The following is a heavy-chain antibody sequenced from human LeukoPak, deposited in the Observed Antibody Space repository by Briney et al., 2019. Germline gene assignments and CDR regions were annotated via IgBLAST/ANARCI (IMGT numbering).Heavy chain of an antibody. V-gene: IGHV4-34*01. CDR3: ARDLFGDTAAGNR. CDR1: GGSFSGYY. CDR2: INHSGST. J-gene: IGHJ5*02. Sequence: SETLSLTCAVYGGSFSGYYWSWIRQPPGKGLEWIGEINHSGSTNYNPSLKSRVTMSVDTSKNQFSLKLSSVTAADTAVHYCARDLFGDTAAGNRWGQGTLVTVSS. D-gene: IGHD6-13*01.